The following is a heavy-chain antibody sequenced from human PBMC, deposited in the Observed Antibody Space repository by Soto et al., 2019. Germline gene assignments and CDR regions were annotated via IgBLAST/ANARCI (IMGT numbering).Heavy chain of an antibody. CDR3: ARQYYYGSGSYSGWFDP. CDR1: GYSFTSDW. Sequence: GESLKISCKGSGYSFTSDWIGWVRQMPGKGLEWMGIIYPGDSDTRYSPSFQGQVTISADKSISTAYLQWSSLKASDTAMYYCARQYYYGSGSYSGWFDPWGQGTLVTVSS. CDR2: IYPGDSDT. V-gene: IGHV5-51*01. J-gene: IGHJ5*02. D-gene: IGHD3-10*01.